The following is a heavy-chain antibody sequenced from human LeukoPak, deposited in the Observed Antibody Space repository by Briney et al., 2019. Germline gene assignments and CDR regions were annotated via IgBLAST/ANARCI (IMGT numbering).Heavy chain of an antibody. V-gene: IGHV1-18*01. J-gene: IGHJ4*02. Sequence: ASVKVSCKASGYTFTSYGISWVRQAPGQGLEWMGWISAYNGDTNYAQKLQGRVTMTTDTSTSTAYMELRSLRSDDTAVYYCARSDIVVVPAAIKGPDYWGQGTLVTVYS. CDR2: ISAYNGDT. D-gene: IGHD2-2*01. CDR1: GYTFTSYG. CDR3: ARSDIVVVPAAIKGPDY.